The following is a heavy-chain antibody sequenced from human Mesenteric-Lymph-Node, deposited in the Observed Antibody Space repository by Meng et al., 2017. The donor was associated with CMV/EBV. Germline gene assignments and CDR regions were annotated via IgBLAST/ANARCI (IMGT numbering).Heavy chain of an antibody. CDR1: GFTFSSYE. J-gene: IGHJ4*02. CDR3: AREGSSRYCTTTSCYHDF. D-gene: IGHD2-2*01. Sequence: GESLKISCAASGFTFSSYEMNWVRQAPGKGLEWVSYISSSGSTIYYADSVKGRFTISRDNAKNSLYLQINSLRAEDTAVYYCAREGSSRYCTTTSCYHDFWGQGTLVTVSS. V-gene: IGHV3-48*03. CDR2: ISSSGSTI.